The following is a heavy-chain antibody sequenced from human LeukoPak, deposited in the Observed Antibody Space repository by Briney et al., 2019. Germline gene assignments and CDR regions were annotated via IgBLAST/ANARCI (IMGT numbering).Heavy chain of an antibody. J-gene: IGHJ4*02. CDR1: GGSFSGYY. CDR3: ARVWELSDSYFDY. V-gene: IGHV4-34*01. CDR2: INHSGST. Sequence: SETLSLTCAVYGGSFSGYYWSWIRQPPGKGLEWIGEINHSGSTNYNPSLKSRVTISVDTSKNQFSLKLSSVTAADTAVYYCARVWELSDSYFDYWGQGTLVTVSS. D-gene: IGHD1-26*01.